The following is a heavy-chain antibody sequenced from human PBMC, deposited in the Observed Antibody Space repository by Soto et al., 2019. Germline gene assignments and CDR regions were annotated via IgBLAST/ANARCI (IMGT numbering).Heavy chain of an antibody. CDR2: IYYSGST. D-gene: IGHD5-12*01. Sequence: NPSETLSLTCTVSGGSISSYYWSWIRQPPGKGLEWIGYIYYSGSTNYNPSLKSRVTISVDTSKNQFSLKLSSVTAADTAVYYCARDLRDGYTYNWFDPWGQGTLVTVSS. CDR1: GGSISSYY. CDR3: ARDLRDGYTYNWFDP. J-gene: IGHJ5*02. V-gene: IGHV4-59*01.